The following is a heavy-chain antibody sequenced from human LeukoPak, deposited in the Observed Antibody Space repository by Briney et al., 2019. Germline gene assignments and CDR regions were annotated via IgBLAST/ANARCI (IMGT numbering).Heavy chain of an antibody. V-gene: IGHV5-51*01. CDR1: GYSFTSYW. CDR2: IYPGDSDT. D-gene: IGHD3-3*01. J-gene: IGHJ6*03. Sequence: GESLKISCKGSGYSFTSYWIGWVRQMPGKGLEWMGIIYPGDSDTRYSPSFQGQVTISADKSISTAYLQCSSLTASDTAMYYCARLGNDFWSGYYPPDKKSYYYMDVWGKGTTVTVSS. CDR3: ARLGNDFWSGYYPPDKKSYYYMDV.